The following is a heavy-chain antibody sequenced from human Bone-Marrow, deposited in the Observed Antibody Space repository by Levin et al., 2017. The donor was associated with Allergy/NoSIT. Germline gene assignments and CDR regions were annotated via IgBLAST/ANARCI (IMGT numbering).Heavy chain of an antibody. CDR1: GGSISNYY. Sequence: SCTVSGGSISNYYWSWIRQSPGEGLEWIGYIHYTGNTNYNPSLRSRVTMSIDTSKNQFSLILYSVTTADSGVYYCARGLRGVVGAADYWGQGTLVTVSS. CDR2: IHYTGNT. V-gene: IGHV4-59*01. D-gene: IGHD1-26*01. CDR3: ARGLRGVVGAADY. J-gene: IGHJ4*02.